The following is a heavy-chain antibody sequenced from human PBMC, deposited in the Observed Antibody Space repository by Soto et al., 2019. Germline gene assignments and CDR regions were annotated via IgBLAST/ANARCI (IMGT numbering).Heavy chain of an antibody. Sequence: PGGALRLSCAASGFTFSSYAMSWVRQAPGKGLEWVSAISGSGGSTYYADSVKGRFTISRDNSKNTLYLQMNSLRAEDTAVYYCAKGGRAVSWAWFAPCGEGTLVTVSS. V-gene: IGHV3-23*01. CDR1: GFTFSSYA. CDR3: AKGGRAVSWAWFAP. CDR2: ISGSGGST. J-gene: IGHJ5*02. D-gene: IGHD3-16*01.